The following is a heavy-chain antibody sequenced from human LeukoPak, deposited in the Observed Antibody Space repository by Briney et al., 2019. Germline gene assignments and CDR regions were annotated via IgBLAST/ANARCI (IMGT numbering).Heavy chain of an antibody. CDR3: ARDEGIVVVTADGGYFDY. J-gene: IGHJ4*02. CDR1: GFTFSSYG. CDR2: IWYDGSNK. V-gene: IGHV3-33*01. D-gene: IGHD2-21*02. Sequence: PGRSLRLSCAASGFTFSSYGMHWVRQAPGKGLEWVAVIWYDGSNKYYADSVKGRFTISRDNSKNTLYLQMNSLRAEDTAVYYCARDEGIVVVTADGGYFDYWGQGTLVTVSS.